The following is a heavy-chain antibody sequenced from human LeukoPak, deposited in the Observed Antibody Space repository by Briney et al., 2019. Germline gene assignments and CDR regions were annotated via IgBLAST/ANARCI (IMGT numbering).Heavy chain of an antibody. J-gene: IGHJ4*02. Sequence: GASVKVSCKASGGTFNSYGISWVRQAPGQGLEWMGGIIPIFGTPNYAQKFQGRVTITADESTSTAYMELSSLRSEDTAVYYCARSGEGSTYYYDSSGIDYWGQGTLVTVSS. CDR3: ARSGEGSTYYYDSSGIDY. CDR2: IIPIFGTP. D-gene: IGHD3-22*01. V-gene: IGHV1-69*13. CDR1: GGTFNSYG.